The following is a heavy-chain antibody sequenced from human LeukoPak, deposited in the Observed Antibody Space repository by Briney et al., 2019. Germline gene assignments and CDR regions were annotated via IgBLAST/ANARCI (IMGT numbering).Heavy chain of an antibody. CDR1: GFTFSSYA. D-gene: IGHD3-22*01. J-gene: IGHJ4*02. Sequence: GGSLRLSCAASGFTFSSYAMSWVRQAPGKGLEWVSSISSSSSYIYYTDSVKGRFTISRDNAKNSLYLQMNSLRAEDTAVYYCASGYYYDSSGYKVWGQGTLVTISS. CDR3: ASGYYYDSSGYKV. V-gene: IGHV3-21*01. CDR2: ISSSSSYI.